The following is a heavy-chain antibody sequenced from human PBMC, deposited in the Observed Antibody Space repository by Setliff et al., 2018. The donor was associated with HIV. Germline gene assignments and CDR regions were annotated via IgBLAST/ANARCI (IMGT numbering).Heavy chain of an antibody. V-gene: IGHV4-34*01. CDR2: IYHSGNA. CDR3: ASGPIAAAGTRAPLDY. CDR1: GGSFRGYY. Sequence: SETLSLTCAVDGGSFRGYYWTWIRQPPGKGLERIGEIYHSGNANYNPSLKSRVTMSIDTSKKQLSLKLSSVTAADTAVYYCASGPIAAAGTRAPLDYWGQGTLVTVSS. D-gene: IGHD6-13*01. J-gene: IGHJ4*02.